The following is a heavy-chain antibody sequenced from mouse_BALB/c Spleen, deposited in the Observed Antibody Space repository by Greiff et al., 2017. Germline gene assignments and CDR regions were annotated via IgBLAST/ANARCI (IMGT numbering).Heavy chain of an antibody. D-gene: IGHD6-1*01. CDR2: IDTSDSYT. V-gene: IGHV1-69*01. CDR3: ARWGAGAMDY. J-gene: IGHJ4*01. Sequence: QVQLQQPGAELVMPGASVKMSCKASGYTFTDYWMHWVKQRPGQGLEWIGAIDTSDSYTSYNQKFKGKATLTVDESSSTAYMQLSSLTSEDSAVYYCARWGAGAMDYWGQGTSVTVSS. CDR1: GYTFTDYW.